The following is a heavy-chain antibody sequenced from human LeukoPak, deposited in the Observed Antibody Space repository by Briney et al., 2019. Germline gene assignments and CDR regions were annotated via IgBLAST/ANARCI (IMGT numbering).Heavy chain of an antibody. J-gene: IGHJ5*02. D-gene: IGHD2/OR15-2a*01. CDR2: ISSSSSYI. Sequence: GGSLSLSCVASGFSFNDYSMNWVRQAPGKGLEWVSSISSSSSYIYYADSVKGRFTISRDNAKNSLYLQMNSLRAEDTAVYYCARVLSPYNWFDPWGQGTLVTVSS. V-gene: IGHV3-21*01. CDR3: ARVLSPYNWFDP. CDR1: GFSFNDYS.